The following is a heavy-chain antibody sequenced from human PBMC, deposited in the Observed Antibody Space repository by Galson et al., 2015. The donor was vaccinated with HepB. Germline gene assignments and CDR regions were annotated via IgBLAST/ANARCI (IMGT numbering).Heavy chain of an antibody. J-gene: IGHJ3*02. V-gene: IGHV3-49*03. D-gene: IGHD4-23*01. CDR3: TRAQDELTTVVTPGGWSAFDI. CDR2: IRSKAYGGTT. Sequence: SLRLSCAASGFTFGDYAMSWFRQAPGKGLEWVGFIRSKAYGGTTEYAASVKGRFTISRDDSKSIAYLQMNSLKTEDTAVYYCTRAQDELTTVVTPGGWSAFDIWAKGQWSPSLQ. CDR1: GFTFGDYA.